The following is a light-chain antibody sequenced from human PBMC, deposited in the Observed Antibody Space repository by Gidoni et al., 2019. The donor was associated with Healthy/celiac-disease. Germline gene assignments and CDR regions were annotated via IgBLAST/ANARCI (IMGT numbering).Light chain of an antibody. CDR3: QQYNNWPLT. J-gene: IGKJ4*01. CDR1: QSVRSN. Sequence: EIVMTQSPATLSVAPGESATLSCRASQSVRSNLAWYQQQPGQAPRLLIYGASTRATGIPARFSGSGSGTEFTLTISSLQSEDFAVYYCQQYNNWPLTFGGXTKVEIK. CDR2: GAS. V-gene: IGKV3-15*01.